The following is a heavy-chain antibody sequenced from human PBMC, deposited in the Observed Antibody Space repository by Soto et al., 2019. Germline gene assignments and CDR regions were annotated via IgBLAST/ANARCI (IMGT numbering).Heavy chain of an antibody. V-gene: IGHV3-53*01. CDR1: GLTVSNNY. CDR2: IYSGGST. D-gene: IGHD3-10*01. Sequence: GGSLRLSXAASGLTVSNNYMAWVRQAPGKGLEWVSIIYSGGSTYHADSVQGRFTLSRDTSKNTLFLQMNSLRVEDTAVYYCARVNYYGSGTFYKPDYYYGMDVWGQGTTVTVSS. CDR3: ARVNYYGSGTFYKPDYYYGMDV. J-gene: IGHJ6*02.